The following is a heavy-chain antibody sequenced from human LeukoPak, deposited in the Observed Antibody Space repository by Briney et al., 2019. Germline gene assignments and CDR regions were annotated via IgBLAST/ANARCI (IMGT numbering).Heavy chain of an antibody. J-gene: IGHJ4*02. CDR1: GYHFSEYY. D-gene: IGHD6-6*01. V-gene: IGHV1-2*02. CDR3: ARAGKYRVY. CDR2: INPNSGDT. Sequence: GASATVSCTASGYHFSEYYLHWVRQAPGQGLEWLGWINPNSGDTNTAQNFQGRVTLTRDSSINTAYMDLTRLTSDDTAMYYCARAGKYRVYWGQGSLITVSS.